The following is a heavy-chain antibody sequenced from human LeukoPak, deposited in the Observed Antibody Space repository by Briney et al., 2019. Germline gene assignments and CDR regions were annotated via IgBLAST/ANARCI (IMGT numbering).Heavy chain of an antibody. D-gene: IGHD1-26*01. J-gene: IGHJ3*02. V-gene: IGHV4-59*08. CDR3: ARHDPIVGTPDAFDI. Sequence: SETLSLTCTVSGGSISSYYWSWIRQPPGKGLEWIAYIYYSGSTDYNPSLKSRVTISLDTSKNQFSLKLSSVTAADTAVYYCARHDPIVGTPDAFDIWGQGTMVTVSS. CDR2: IYYSGST. CDR1: GGSISSYY.